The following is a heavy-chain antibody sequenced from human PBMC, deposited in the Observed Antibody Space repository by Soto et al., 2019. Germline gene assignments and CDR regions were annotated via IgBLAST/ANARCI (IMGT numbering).Heavy chain of an antibody. Sequence: GGSLRLSCAASGFTFSNYWMNWVRQAPGKGLEWVSVIYSGGSTYYADSVKGRFTISRDNSKNTLYLQMNSLRAEDTAVYYCAREDGYRGGDAFDIWGQGTMVTVSS. J-gene: IGHJ3*02. CDR1: GFTFSNYW. CDR3: AREDGYRGGDAFDI. CDR2: IYSGGST. V-gene: IGHV3-66*01. D-gene: IGHD5-12*01.